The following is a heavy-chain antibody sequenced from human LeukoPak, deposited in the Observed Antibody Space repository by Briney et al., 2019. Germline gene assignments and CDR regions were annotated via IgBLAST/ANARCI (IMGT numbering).Heavy chain of an antibody. D-gene: IGHD2-2*01. J-gene: IGHJ4*02. CDR2: ISSNGGST. CDR1: GFTFSNYA. V-gene: IGHV3-64*01. CDR3: AREGEVPAAFDY. Sequence: GGSLRLSCAASGFTFSNYAMHWVRQAPGKGLEYVSAISSNGGSTYYANSVKGRFTISRDNSKDTLYLQMGSLRAEDMAVYYCAREGEVPAAFDYWGQGTLVTVSS.